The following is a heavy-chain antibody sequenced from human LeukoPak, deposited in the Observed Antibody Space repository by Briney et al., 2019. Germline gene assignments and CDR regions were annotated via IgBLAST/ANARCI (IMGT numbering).Heavy chain of an antibody. CDR1: GGSISFHY. D-gene: IGHD3-16*01. Sequence: SETLSLTCTVSGGSISFHYWSWIRQPPGKGLEWIGYIHLSGSTYYDPSLRSRVTISGDTSKNQFSLRLNSVTAADTAVYYCARGGLWYFDLWGRGTLVTVSS. CDR3: ARGGLWYFDL. V-gene: IGHV4-59*11. CDR2: IHLSGST. J-gene: IGHJ2*01.